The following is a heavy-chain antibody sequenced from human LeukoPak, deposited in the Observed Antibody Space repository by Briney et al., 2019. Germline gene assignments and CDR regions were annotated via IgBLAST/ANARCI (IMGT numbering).Heavy chain of an antibody. CDR3: ARWVSTGDAFDI. V-gene: IGHV4-39*07. Sequence: SETLSLTCTISGGSISSSSYYWGWIRQPPGKGLEWIGSIYYSGSTNYNPSLKSRVTISVDTSKNQFSLKLSSVTAADTAVYYCARWVSTGDAFDIWGQGTMVTVSS. J-gene: IGHJ3*02. CDR2: IYYSGST. CDR1: GGSISSSSYY. D-gene: IGHD2/OR15-2a*01.